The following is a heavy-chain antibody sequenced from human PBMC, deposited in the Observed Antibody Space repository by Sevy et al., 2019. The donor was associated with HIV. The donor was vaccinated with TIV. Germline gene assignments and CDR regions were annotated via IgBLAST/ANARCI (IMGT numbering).Heavy chain of an antibody. J-gene: IGHJ5*02. Sequence: GGSLRLSCAASGFTFSNAWMSWVRQAPGKGLEWVGRIKSKADGGTTEYAAPVKGRVTNSRADSKNKLNLQMNSLKTDDTAVYYCTTDLDSIQDPWFDPWGQGTLVTVSS. CDR1: GFTFSNAW. CDR2: IKSKADGGTT. CDR3: TTDLDSIQDPWFDP. V-gene: IGHV3-15*01. D-gene: IGHD2-2*02.